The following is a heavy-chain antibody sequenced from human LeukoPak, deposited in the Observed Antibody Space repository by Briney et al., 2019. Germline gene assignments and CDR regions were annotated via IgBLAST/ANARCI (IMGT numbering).Heavy chain of an antibody. D-gene: IGHD2-15*01. J-gene: IGHJ3*02. CDR3: ARDQDVYCSGGSCTSFDI. V-gene: IGHV3-21*01. Sequence: GGSLRLSCAASGFTFSSYAMSWVRQAPGKGLEWVSSISSSSSYIYYVDSVKGRFTISRDNAKNSLYLQMNSLRAEDTAVYYCARDQDVYCSGGSCTSFDIWGQGTMVTVSS. CDR2: ISSSSSYI. CDR1: GFTFSSYA.